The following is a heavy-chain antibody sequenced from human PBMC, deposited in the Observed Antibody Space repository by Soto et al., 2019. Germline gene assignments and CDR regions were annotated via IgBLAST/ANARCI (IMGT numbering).Heavy chain of an antibody. J-gene: IGHJ4*02. D-gene: IGHD2-15*01. CDR1: GGTFSSYA. CDR2: IIPIFGTA. Sequence: GASVKVSCKASGGTFSSYAISWVRQAPGQGLEWMGGIIPIFGTANYAQKFQGRVTITADESTSTAYMELSSLRSEDTAVYYCARENCSGGSCLQWFDYWGQGTLVTVSS. CDR3: ARENCSGGSCLQWFDY. V-gene: IGHV1-69*13.